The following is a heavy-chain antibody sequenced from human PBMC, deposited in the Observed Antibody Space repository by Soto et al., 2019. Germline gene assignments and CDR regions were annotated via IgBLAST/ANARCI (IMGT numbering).Heavy chain of an antibody. CDR1: GFTFSSHA. V-gene: IGHV3-23*01. Sequence: GGSLRLSCAASGFTFSSHAMSWVRQAPGRGLEWVSSISGSGDNTYYADSVKGRFTISRDNSKNTLYLQMNSLRAEDAAVYYCAKTGSCYSITCYDAFDIWGQGTMVTVSS. CDR2: ISGSGDNT. D-gene: IGHD2-2*01. J-gene: IGHJ3*02. CDR3: AKTGSCYSITCYDAFDI.